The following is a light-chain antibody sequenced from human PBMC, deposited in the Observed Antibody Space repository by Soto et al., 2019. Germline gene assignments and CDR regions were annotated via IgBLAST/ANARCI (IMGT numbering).Light chain of an antibody. V-gene: IGKV1-8*01. J-gene: IGKJ1*01. CDR2: AAS. CDR3: QQYYSSPPT. Sequence: AIRMTQSPSSFSASTGDRVTITCRASQGISSYLAWYQQKPGKAPKLLIYAASTLQSGVPSRFSGSGSGTDFTLTISCLQSEDFETYYCQQYYSSPPTFGQGTKVDIK. CDR1: QGISSY.